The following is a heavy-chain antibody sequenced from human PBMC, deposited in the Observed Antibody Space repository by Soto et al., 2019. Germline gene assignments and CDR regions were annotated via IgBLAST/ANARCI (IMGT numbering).Heavy chain of an antibody. V-gene: IGHV1-69*06. CDR3: ASYIVVVPAALKYYYYGMDV. Sequence: QVQLVQSGAEVKKPGSSVKASCKASGGTFSSYAISWVRQAPGQGLEWMGGIIPIFGTANYAQKFQGRVTITADKSTSTAYMELSSLRSEDTAVYYCASYIVVVPAALKYYYYGMDVWGQGTTVTVSS. D-gene: IGHD2-2*01. CDR2: IIPIFGTA. CDR1: GGTFSSYA. J-gene: IGHJ6*02.